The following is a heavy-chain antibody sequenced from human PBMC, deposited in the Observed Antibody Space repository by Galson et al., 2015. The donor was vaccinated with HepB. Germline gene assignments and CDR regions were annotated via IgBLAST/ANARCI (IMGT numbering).Heavy chain of an antibody. Sequence: SETLSLTCTVSGGSISSSSYYWGWIRQPPGKGLEWIESIYYSGSTYYNPSLKSRVTISVDTSKNQFSLKLSSVTAADTAVYYCARPVAGHTFDYWGQGTLVTVSS. D-gene: IGHD6-19*01. CDR1: GGSISSSSYY. CDR3: ARPVAGHTFDY. CDR2: IYYSGST. V-gene: IGHV4-39*01. J-gene: IGHJ4*02.